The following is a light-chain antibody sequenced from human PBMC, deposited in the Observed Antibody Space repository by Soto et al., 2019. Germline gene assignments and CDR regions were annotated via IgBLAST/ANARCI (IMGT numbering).Light chain of an antibody. Sequence: ERVMTQSPATLSASPGERVTLSCRASQSVASSVAWYQQKPGQAPRLILHGASTRATGFPARFSGSGSGTEFTLTISSLQSEDFAVYLCQQYHYWPITFGQGTRLEIK. CDR3: QQYHYWPIT. CDR2: GAS. V-gene: IGKV3-15*01. J-gene: IGKJ5*01. CDR1: QSVASS.